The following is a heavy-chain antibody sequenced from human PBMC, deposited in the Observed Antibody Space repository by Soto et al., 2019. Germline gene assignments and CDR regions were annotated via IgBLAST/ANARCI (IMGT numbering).Heavy chain of an antibody. D-gene: IGHD5-12*01. CDR2: VYYRGNA. Sequence: QLQLQESGPGLVKPSETLSLTCSVSDDSINSDKYYWGWIRQPPGKGLEWIGSVYYRGNAYYNPSLQTRVTISLRKSKGPFSLKLNPWTAADSAVYFCARLEGLATISYYFDFWGPGALVTVSS. V-gene: IGHV4-39*01. CDR1: DDSINSDKYY. J-gene: IGHJ4*02. CDR3: ARLEGLATISYYFDF.